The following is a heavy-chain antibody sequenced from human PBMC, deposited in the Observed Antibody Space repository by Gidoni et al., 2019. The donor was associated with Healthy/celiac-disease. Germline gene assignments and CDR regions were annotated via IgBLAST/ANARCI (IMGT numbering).Heavy chain of an antibody. CDR1: GFTFGDYA. Sequence: EVQLVESGGGLVQPGRSLRLSCTASGFTFGDYAMSWVRQAPGKGLEWVGFIRSKAYGGTTEYAASVKGRFTISRDDSKSIAYLQMNSLKTEDTAVYYCTRKWELDYWGQGTLVTVSS. D-gene: IGHD1-26*01. CDR2: IRSKAYGGTT. J-gene: IGHJ4*02. CDR3: TRKWELDY. V-gene: IGHV3-49*04.